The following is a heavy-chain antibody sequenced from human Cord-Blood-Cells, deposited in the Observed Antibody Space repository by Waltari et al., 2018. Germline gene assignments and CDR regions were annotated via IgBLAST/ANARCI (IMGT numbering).Heavy chain of an antibody. CDR1: GGSISSGSYY. CDR2: IYTSGST. CDR3: ARDNSGDDAFDI. Sequence: QVQLQESGPGLVKPSQTLSLTCTVSGGSISSGSYYWSWIRQPAGKGLEWVGYIYTSGSTNDTPSLKSLVTISVDTSKNQFSLKLSSVTAADTAVYYCARDNSGDDAFDIWGQGTMVTVSS. D-gene: IGHD7-27*01. V-gene: IGHV4-61*09. J-gene: IGHJ3*02.